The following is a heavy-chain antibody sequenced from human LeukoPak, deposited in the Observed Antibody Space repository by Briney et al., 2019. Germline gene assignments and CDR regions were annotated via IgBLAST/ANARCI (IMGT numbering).Heavy chain of an antibody. J-gene: IGHJ4*02. V-gene: IGHV4-4*07. D-gene: IGHD3-16*02. CDR3: ANPAFLFEWGSYRYTETEVLFDY. Sequence: PSETLSLTCTVSGGSISSYYWSWIRQPAGKGLEWIGRIYTSGSTNYNPSLKSRVTMSVDTSKNQFSLKLSSVTAADTAVYYCANPAFLFEWGSYRYTETEVLFDYWGQGTLVTVSS. CDR2: IYTSGST. CDR1: GGSISSYY.